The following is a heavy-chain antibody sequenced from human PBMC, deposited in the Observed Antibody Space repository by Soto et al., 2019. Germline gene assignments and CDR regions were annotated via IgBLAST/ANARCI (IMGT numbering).Heavy chain of an antibody. CDR1: GYTFTRYS. Sequence: GASVKASCXASGYTFTRYSIKWVRHSTGQGLEWMGWMNPNNGNTAYAQKLQGRIAMTRNTSMSTAYMELRSLRSDDTAVYYFSRDTIFGVVIPSRYYGMDVWGQGTTVTVSS. CDR2: MNPNNGNT. V-gene: IGHV1-8*01. D-gene: IGHD3-3*01. CDR3: SRDTIFGVVIPSRYYGMDV. J-gene: IGHJ6*02.